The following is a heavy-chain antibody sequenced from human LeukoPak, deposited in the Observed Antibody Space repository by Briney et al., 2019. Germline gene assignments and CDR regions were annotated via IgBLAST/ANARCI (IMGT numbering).Heavy chain of an antibody. J-gene: IGHJ4*02. CDR1: GYTFTSYD. Sequence: ASVKVSSKASGYTFTSYDINWVRQAAGQGLELVGWMNPNNGNTGYAQKFQGGVTMTRNTSISTAYMELSSLGSEDTAVYYCARGGFCSAGSCYLCHWGQGTLVTVSS. D-gene: IGHD2-15*01. CDR2: MNPNNGNT. CDR3: ARGGFCSAGSCYLCH. V-gene: IGHV1-8*01.